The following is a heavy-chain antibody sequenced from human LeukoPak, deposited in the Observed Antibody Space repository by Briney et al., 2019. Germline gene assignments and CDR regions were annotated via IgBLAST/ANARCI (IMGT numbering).Heavy chain of an antibody. Sequence: PSETLSLTCAVSGDSISSNKWWTWVRQPPGKGLEWIGEIHHSKGTNYNPSLKSRVTISVDKSKNHFSLNLNSVTAADTAVYYCARSYFYCGGDCYSSYYYYGMDAWGQGTTVTVSS. CDR1: GDSISSNKW. V-gene: IGHV4-4*02. D-gene: IGHD2-21*02. CDR3: ARSYFYCGGDCYSSYYYYGMDA. J-gene: IGHJ6*02. CDR2: IHHSKGT.